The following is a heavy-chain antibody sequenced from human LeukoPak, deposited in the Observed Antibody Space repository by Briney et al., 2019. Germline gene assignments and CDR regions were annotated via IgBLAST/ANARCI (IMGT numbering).Heavy chain of an antibody. CDR2: INPSGST. CDR3: ARGPQLGY. V-gene: IGHV4-34*01. Sequence: PSETLSLTCAVYGGSFSGYYWSWIRQPPGKGLEWIGEINPSGSTNYNPSLKSRVTISVDTSKNQFSLKLSSVTAADTAVYYCARGPQLGYWGQGTLVTVSS. D-gene: IGHD2-2*01. J-gene: IGHJ4*02. CDR1: GGSFSGYY.